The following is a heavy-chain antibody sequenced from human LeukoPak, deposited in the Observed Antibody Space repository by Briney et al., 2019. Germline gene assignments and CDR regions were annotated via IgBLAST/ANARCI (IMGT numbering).Heavy chain of an antibody. V-gene: IGHV4-30-4*08. Sequence: SETLSLTCTVSGGSISSGDFYWTWIRQPPGKGLEWIGYIYYSGNTYYNASLKSRLTISVDTSKNQFSLKLSSVTAADTAVYYCASLQWLVGDYWGQGTLVTVSS. CDR3: ASLQWLVGDY. CDR1: GGSISSGDFY. CDR2: IYYSGNT. J-gene: IGHJ4*02. D-gene: IGHD6-19*01.